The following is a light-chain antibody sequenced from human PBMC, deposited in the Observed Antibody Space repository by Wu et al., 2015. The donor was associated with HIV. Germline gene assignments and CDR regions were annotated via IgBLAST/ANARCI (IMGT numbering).Light chain of an antibody. Sequence: DIQMTQSPSTLSASIGDRVTITCRASQSINSWLAWYQQKPGKAPKLLIYEASNLESGVPSRFSGSGSGTEFTLTINSLQPDDFAIYYCQQYNSYYSFGQGTKLEIK. CDR3: QQYNSYYS. V-gene: IGKV1-5*03. CDR2: EAS. CDR1: QSINSW. J-gene: IGKJ2*03.